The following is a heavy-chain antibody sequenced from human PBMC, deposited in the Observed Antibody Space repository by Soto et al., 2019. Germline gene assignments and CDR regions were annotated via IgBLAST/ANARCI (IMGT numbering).Heavy chain of an antibody. CDR1: GYTFTGYY. CDR2: INPNSGGT. J-gene: IGHJ3*02. V-gene: IGHV1-2*04. CDR3: ARDNQDDAFDI. Sequence: AAVKVSCKASGYTFTGYYMHWVRQAPGQGLEWMGWINPNSGGTNYAQKFQGWVTMTRDTSISTAYMELSRLRSDDTAVYYCARDNQDDAFDIWGQGTMVTVSS.